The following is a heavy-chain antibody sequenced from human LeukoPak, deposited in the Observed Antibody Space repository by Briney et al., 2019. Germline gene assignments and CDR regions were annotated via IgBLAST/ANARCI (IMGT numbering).Heavy chain of an antibody. Sequence: GGSLRLSCEASGFSFSSYWMRWVRQNPAQGLVWVSRINGDGRNIDYADSVRGRFTISRDNARNTLYLQMNSLTAEDSAVYYCARGIGGWTLERGSYFNFWGQGTLVTVSS. J-gene: IGHJ4*02. D-gene: IGHD6-19*01. CDR1: GFSFSSYW. CDR2: INGDGRNI. CDR3: ARGIGGWTLERGSYFNF. V-gene: IGHV3-74*01.